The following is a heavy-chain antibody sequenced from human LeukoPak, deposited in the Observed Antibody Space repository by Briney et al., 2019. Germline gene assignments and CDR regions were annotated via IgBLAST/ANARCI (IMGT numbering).Heavy chain of an antibody. D-gene: IGHD4-11*01. Sequence: SETLSFTCAVYGGSFSGYYWSWIRQPPGKGLEWIGEINHSGSTNYNPSLKSRVTISVDTSKNQFSLKLSSVTAADTAVYYCARGHPVTAFDYWGQGTLVTVSS. J-gene: IGHJ4*02. V-gene: IGHV4-34*01. CDR3: ARGHPVTAFDY. CDR2: INHSGST. CDR1: GGSFSGYY.